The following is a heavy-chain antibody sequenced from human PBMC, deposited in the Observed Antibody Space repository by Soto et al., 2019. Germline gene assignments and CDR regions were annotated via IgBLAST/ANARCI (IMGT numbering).Heavy chain of an antibody. J-gene: IGHJ3*02. CDR3: ATDHYPHLPPPNAFDI. CDR1: GGTFSSYT. D-gene: IGHD3-10*01. Sequence: GASVKVSCKASGGTFSSYTISWVRQAPGQGLEWMGRIIPILGIANYAQKFQGRVTITADKSTSTAYMELSSLRSEDTAVYYCATDHYPHLPPPNAFDIWGQGTMVTVSS. V-gene: IGHV1-69*02. CDR2: IIPILGIA.